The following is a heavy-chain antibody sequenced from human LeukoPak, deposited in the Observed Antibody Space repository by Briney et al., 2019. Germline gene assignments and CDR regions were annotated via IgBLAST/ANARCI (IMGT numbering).Heavy chain of an antibody. J-gene: IGHJ4*02. D-gene: IGHD3-22*01. CDR3: ASSYYNSSGPNY. V-gene: IGHV4-59*12. CDR2: IYYSGST. Sequence: SETLSLTCTVSGGSLSSYYWSWVRQPPGKGLEWIGYIYYSGSTNYNTSLKSRVTISVETSKNQFSLKMSPVTAADTAVYYCASSYYNSSGPNYWGQGTLVTVSS. CDR1: GGSLSSYY.